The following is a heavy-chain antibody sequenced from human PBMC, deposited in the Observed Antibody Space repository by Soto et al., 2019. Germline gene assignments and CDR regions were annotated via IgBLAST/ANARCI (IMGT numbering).Heavy chain of an antibody. D-gene: IGHD6-13*01. J-gene: IGHJ4*02. CDR2: VYYTGSA. CDR1: GDSISTHY. CDR3: ARGRGNAAGTRIDY. Sequence: SETLSLTCTVSGDSISTHYWTWIRQPPGKGLEWIAYVYYTGSATYNSSLKSRVTISVDTSKNQISLKVYSVTAADTAVYYCARGRGNAAGTRIDYWGQTILVTVSS. V-gene: IGHV4-59*11.